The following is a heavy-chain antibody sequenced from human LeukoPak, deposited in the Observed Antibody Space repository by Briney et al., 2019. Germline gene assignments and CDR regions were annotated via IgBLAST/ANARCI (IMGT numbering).Heavy chain of an antibody. CDR3: ARTRLEYSSSWYDDY. V-gene: IGHV4-4*07. CDR2: IYTSGST. CDR1: GGSISSYY. D-gene: IGHD6-13*01. J-gene: IGHJ4*02. Sequence: SETLSLTCTVSGGSISSYYWSWIRQPAGKGLEWIGRIYTSGSTNYNPSLKNRVTVSVDTSKTHFTLKLRSVTAAATAVYYCARTRLEYSSSWYDDYWGQGTLVTVSS.